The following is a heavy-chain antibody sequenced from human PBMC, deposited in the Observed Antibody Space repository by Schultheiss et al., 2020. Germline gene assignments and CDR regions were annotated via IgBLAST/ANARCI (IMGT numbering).Heavy chain of an antibody. V-gene: IGHV4-34*09. CDR1: GGSFSGYY. Sequence: SATLSLTCAVYGGSFSGYYWSWIRQPPGKGLEWIGYIYYSGSTYYNPSLKSRVTISVDTSKNQFSLKLSSVTAADTAVYYCAREGYSGYETGKWGQGTLVTVSS. J-gene: IGHJ4*02. CDR3: AREGYSGYETGK. CDR2: IYYSGST. D-gene: IGHD5-12*01.